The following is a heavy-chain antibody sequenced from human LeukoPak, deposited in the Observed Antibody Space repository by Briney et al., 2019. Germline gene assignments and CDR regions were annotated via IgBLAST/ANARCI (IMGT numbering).Heavy chain of an antibody. CDR1: GFTFSSYS. CDR3: ARGGEFDGYSYGLSIDH. V-gene: IGHV3-21*01. CDR2: ISSSSSYI. D-gene: IGHD5-18*01. Sequence: GGSLRLSCAASGFTFSSYSMNWVRQAPGKGLEWVSFISSSSSYIYYADPVKGRFTISRDNAKNSLYLQMNSLRAEDTAVYYCARGGEFDGYSYGLSIDHWGQGTLVTVSS. J-gene: IGHJ4*02.